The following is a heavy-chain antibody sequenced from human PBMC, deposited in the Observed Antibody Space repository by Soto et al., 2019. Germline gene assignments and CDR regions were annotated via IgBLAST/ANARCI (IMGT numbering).Heavy chain of an antibody. Sequence: LRLSCAASGFNVSYNSMNWVRQAPGKGLEWLSLIHSDGNTKYADSVKGRFTISRGSSENKFYLQMSSLRAEDTAVYYCARHVWLESWGQGTLVTVSS. CDR2: IHSDGNT. J-gene: IGHJ5*01. CDR3: ARHVWLES. CDR1: GFNVSYNS. V-gene: IGHV3-53*01.